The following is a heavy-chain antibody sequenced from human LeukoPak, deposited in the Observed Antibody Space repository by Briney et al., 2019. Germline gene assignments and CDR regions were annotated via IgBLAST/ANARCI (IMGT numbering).Heavy chain of an antibody. CDR1: GGSISSSSYY. CDR2: IFYSGGT. D-gene: IGHD3-10*01. Sequence: SETLSLTCTVSGGSISSSSYYWGWIRQPPGKGLEWIGSIFYSGGTNYNPSLKSRVTISVDTSKNQFSLKLSSVTAADTAVYYCARLRSPFITMVRGVTGWFDPWGQGTLVTVSS. CDR3: ARLRSPFITMVRGVTGWFDP. J-gene: IGHJ5*02. V-gene: IGHV4-39*07.